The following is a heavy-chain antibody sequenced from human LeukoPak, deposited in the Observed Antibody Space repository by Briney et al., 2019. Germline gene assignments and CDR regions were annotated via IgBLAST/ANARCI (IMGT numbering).Heavy chain of an antibody. Sequence: RASVKVSCKVSGYTLTELSMHWVRPAPGKGMEWMGGFDPVDGETIYAQQFQGRVTMTEDTSTDTAYMELSSLRSEDTAVYYCATDGKVGIAAAGTGLYYGMDVWGKGTTVTVSS. D-gene: IGHD6-13*01. CDR1: GYTLTELS. CDR2: FDPVDGET. CDR3: ATDGKVGIAAAGTGLYYGMDV. J-gene: IGHJ6*04. V-gene: IGHV1-24*01.